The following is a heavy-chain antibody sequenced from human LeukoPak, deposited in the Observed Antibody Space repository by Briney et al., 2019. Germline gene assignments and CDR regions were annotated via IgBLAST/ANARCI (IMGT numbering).Heavy chain of an antibody. D-gene: IGHD6-13*01. V-gene: IGHV3-48*03. CDR2: ISSSGSTI. Sequence: GGSLRFSCAASGFTFSNSEMNWVRQAPGEGLEWVSYISSSGSTIYYADSVKGRFTISRDNAKNSLFLQMNSLRAEDAAVYYCARDLYSSTWYAFDYWGQGTLVTVSS. CDR1: GFTFSNSE. J-gene: IGHJ4*02. CDR3: ARDLYSSTWYAFDY.